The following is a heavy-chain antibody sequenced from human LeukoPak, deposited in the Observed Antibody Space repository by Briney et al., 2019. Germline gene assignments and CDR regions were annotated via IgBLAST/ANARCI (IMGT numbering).Heavy chain of an antibody. CDR3: ARDRVEMATTHYFDY. CDR2: IYYSGST. CDR1: GGSISSYY. V-gene: IGHV4-59*01. J-gene: IGHJ4*02. D-gene: IGHD5-24*01. Sequence: PSETLSLTCTVSGGSISSYYWSWIRQPPGKGLEWIGYIYYSGSTNYNPSLKSRVTISVDTSKNQFSLKLSSVTAADTAVYYCARDRVEMATTHYFDYWGQGTLVTVSS.